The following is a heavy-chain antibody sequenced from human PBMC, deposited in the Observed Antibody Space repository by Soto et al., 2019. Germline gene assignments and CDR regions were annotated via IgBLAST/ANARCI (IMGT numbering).Heavy chain of an antibody. CDR3: ARGIFGVVIPPPTTEKYYYYMDV. Sequence: ASVKVSCKASGYTFTGYYMHWVRQAPGQGHEWMGLINPYSGGTNYAQKFQGWVTMTRDTSISTAYMELSRLRSDDTAVYYCARGIFGVVIPPPTTEKYYYYMDVWGKGTTVTVS. D-gene: IGHD3-3*01. CDR1: GYTFTGYY. J-gene: IGHJ6*03. V-gene: IGHV1-2*04. CDR2: INPYSGGT.